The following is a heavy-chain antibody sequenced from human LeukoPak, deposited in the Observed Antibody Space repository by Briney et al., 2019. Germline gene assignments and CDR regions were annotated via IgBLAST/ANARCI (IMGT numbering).Heavy chain of an antibody. D-gene: IGHD2-15*01. CDR2: ISGSDGST. CDR3: AKDWDMAPGY. CDR1: GFTFSSYA. V-gene: IGHV3-23*01. J-gene: IGHJ4*02. Sequence: GGSLRLPCAASGFTFSSYAMSWVRQAPGKGLEWVSSISGSDGSTYYADSVKGRFTISRDNFKNTLNLQMNSLRVEDTAVYYCAKDWDMAPGYWGQGTLVTVSS.